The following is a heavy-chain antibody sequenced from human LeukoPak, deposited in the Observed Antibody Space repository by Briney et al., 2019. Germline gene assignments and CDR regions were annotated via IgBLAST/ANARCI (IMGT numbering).Heavy chain of an antibody. V-gene: IGHV3-11*04. CDR2: ISSSNTI. CDR1: GFTFSDYY. D-gene: IGHD3-16*02. Sequence: XGSLXLSCATSGFTFSDYYMSWIRQAPGKGLEWLSYISSSNTIYSSDSVKGGFTISRDNAKNSLYLQMNSLRAEDTAVYYCARGSILITFGGLIVWGQGTLVTVSS. J-gene: IGHJ4*02. CDR3: ARGSILITFGGLIV.